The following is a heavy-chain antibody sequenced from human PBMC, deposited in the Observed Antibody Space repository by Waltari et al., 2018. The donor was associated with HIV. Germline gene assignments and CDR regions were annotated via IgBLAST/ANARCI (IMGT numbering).Heavy chain of an antibody. CDR1: GFTFGSYG. V-gene: IGHV3-33*01. Sequence: QVQLVESGGGVVKPGGSLRLSCAASGFTFGSYGMPWVRRAQGKGLEWVAVIWHDGSDKNYADSAKCRFTISRDNSKNTLFLQMNSLRAEDTAVFYFAREYNSWGVGAFDVWGQGTMVSVSS. CDR2: IWHDGSDK. J-gene: IGHJ3*01. D-gene: IGHD1-1*01. CDR3: AREYNSWGVGAFDV.